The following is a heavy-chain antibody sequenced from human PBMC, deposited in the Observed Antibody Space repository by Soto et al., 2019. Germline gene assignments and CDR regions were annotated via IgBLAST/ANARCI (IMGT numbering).Heavy chain of an antibody. CDR2: ISAYNGNT. CDR3: ARVSYDILTGYPNWFDP. J-gene: IGHJ5*02. V-gene: IGHV1-18*01. D-gene: IGHD3-9*01. Sequence: QVQLVQSGAEVKKPGASVKVSCKASGYTFTSYGISWVRQAPGQGLEWMGWISAYNGNTNYAQKLQGRVTMTTDTSTSTAYMELRSLRSDDPAVYYCARVSYDILTGYPNWFDPWGQGTLVTVSS. CDR1: GYTFTSYG.